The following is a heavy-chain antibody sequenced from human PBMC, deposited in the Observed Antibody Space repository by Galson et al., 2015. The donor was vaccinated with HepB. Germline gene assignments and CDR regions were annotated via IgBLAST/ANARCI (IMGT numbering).Heavy chain of an antibody. D-gene: IGHD5-18*01. CDR3: ASFRGYSSRPGMDV. Sequence: SVKVSCKASGGTFSTYAISWVRQAPGQGLEWMGGITPIFGTPNYAQKFQGRVTITADESTSTAYMELSSLRSEDTAVYYCASFRGYSSRPGMDVWGQGTTVTVSS. CDR1: GGTFSTYA. J-gene: IGHJ6*02. CDR2: ITPIFGTP. V-gene: IGHV1-69*13.